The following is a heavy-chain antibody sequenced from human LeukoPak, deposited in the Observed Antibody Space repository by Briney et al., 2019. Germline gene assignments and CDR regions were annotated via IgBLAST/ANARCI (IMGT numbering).Heavy chain of an antibody. Sequence: PGGSLRLSCAASGFTFSSYGMHWVRQAPGKGLEWVAVISYDGRNKYYADSVKGRFTISRDNSKNTLYLQMNSLRAEDTAVYYCAKDLYDILTGIVLGIDYWGQGTLVTVSS. CDR3: AKDLYDILTGIVLGIDY. CDR1: GFTFSSYG. V-gene: IGHV3-30*18. J-gene: IGHJ4*02. CDR2: ISYDGRNK. D-gene: IGHD3-9*01.